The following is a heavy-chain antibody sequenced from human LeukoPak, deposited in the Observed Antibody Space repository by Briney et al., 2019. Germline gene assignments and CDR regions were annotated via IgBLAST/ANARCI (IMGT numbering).Heavy chain of an antibody. CDR1: GFTFSSYW. CDR3: ARVEITIFGVAHYYYMDV. CDR2: IKQDGSEK. Sequence: GGSLRLSCAASGFTFSSYWMSWVRQAPGKGLEWVANIKQDGSEKYYVDSVKGRFTISRDNAKNSLYLQMNSLRAEDTAVYYCARVEITIFGVAHYYYMDVWGKGTTVTVSS. D-gene: IGHD3-3*01. J-gene: IGHJ6*03. V-gene: IGHV3-7*01.